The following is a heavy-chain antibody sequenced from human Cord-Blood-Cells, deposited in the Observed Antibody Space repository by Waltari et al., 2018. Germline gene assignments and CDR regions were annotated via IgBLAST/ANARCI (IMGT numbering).Heavy chain of an antibody. CDR3: ARTFGGVIVTSGTGLYYFDY. J-gene: IGHJ4*02. V-gene: IGHV1-46*01. D-gene: IGHD3-16*02. CDR1: GYTFPSYY. CDR2: INPSGGST. Sequence: QVQLVQSGAEVKKPGASVKVSCKASGYTFPSYYMHWVPQAPGKRLEWMGIINPSGGSTSYEQKFQGRVTMTRDTSTSTVYMELSSLRSEDTAVYYCARTFGGVIVTSGTGLYYFDYWGQGTLVTVSS.